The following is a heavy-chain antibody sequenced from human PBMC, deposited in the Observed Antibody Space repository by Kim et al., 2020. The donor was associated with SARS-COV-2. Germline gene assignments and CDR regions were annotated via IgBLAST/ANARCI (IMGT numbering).Heavy chain of an antibody. Sequence: ASVKVSCKASGYTFTSHAMNWVRQAPGQGLEWMGWINTNTGNPTYAQDFTGRFVFSLDTSVSAAYLQISSLKAEDTAVYYCARGLYSGTWNYGMDVWGQGTAVPVSS. J-gene: IGHJ6*02. V-gene: IGHV7-4-1*02. CDR1: GYTFTSHA. CDR2: INTNTGNP. CDR3: ARGLYSGTWNYGMDV. D-gene: IGHD6-13*01.